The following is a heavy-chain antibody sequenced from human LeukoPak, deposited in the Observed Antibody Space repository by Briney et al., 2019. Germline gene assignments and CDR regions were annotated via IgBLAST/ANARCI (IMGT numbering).Heavy chain of an antibody. J-gene: IGHJ4*02. V-gene: IGHV4-4*02. Sequence: SETLSLTCAVSGAFITNSHWWSWARQPPGKGLEWIGEIYHSGTTNYNPSLQSRVTMSVDESKNQFSLNLSSVTAADTAVYYCARGIADPYSFDSWGQGTLVTVSS. CDR1: GAFITNSHW. CDR3: ARGIADPYSFDS. CDR2: IYHSGTT. D-gene: IGHD6-13*01.